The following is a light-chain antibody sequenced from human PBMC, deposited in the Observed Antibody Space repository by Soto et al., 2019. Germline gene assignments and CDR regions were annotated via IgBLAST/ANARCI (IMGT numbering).Light chain of an antibody. V-gene: IGKV1-39*01. CDR3: QQSYSTVLT. Sequence: DIQMTQSPSSLAASVGDRVTITCRASQSISSYLNWYQQKPGKAPKVLIYAASSLQTGVPSRFSGSGSGTDFTLTISSLQPEDFATYYCQQSYSTVLTFGGGTKVEI. J-gene: IGKJ4*01. CDR2: AAS. CDR1: QSISSY.